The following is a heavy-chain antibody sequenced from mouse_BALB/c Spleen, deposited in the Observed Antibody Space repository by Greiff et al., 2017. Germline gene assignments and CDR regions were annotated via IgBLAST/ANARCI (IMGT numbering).Heavy chain of an antibody. CDR2: IYPGDGDT. CDR1: GYTFTSYW. V-gene: IGHV1-87*01. Sequence: VQLVESGAELARPGASVKLSCKASGYTFTSYWMQWVKQRPGQGLEWIGAIYPGDGDTRYTQKFKGKATLTADKSSSTAYMQLSSLASEDSAVYYCARIDYGSSSFAYWGQGTLVTVSA. CDR3: ARIDYGSSSFAY. D-gene: IGHD1-1*01. J-gene: IGHJ3*01.